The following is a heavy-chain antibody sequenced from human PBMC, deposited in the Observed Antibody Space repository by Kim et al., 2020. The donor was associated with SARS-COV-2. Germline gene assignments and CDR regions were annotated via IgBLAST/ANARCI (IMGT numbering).Heavy chain of an antibody. V-gene: IGHV3-43*02. D-gene: IGHD6-6*01. J-gene: IGHJ5*02. CDR1: GFTFGDAG. CDR2: ISESGSHI. CDR3: VKRGGSSGYNRFDP. Sequence: GGSLRLSCAASGFTFGDAGMFWVRQLPGKGLEWVSAISESGSHIVYADSVKGRFIISRDNTRNSLYLHMNSLRSDDSAFYYCVKRGGSSGYNRFDPWGQG.